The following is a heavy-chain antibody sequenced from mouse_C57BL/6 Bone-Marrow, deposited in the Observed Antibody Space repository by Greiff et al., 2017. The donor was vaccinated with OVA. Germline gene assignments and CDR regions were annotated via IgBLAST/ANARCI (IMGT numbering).Heavy chain of an antibody. CDR3: ARRGYYDYDAWFAY. CDR2: INPNNGGT. J-gene: IGHJ3*01. V-gene: IGHV1-18*01. Sequence: VQLQQSGPELVKPGASVKIPCKASGYTFTDYNMDWVKQSHGKSLEWIGDINPNNGGTIYNQKFKGKATLTVDKSSSTAYMELRSLTSEDTAVYYCARRGYYDYDAWFAYGGQGTLVTVSA. D-gene: IGHD2-4*01. CDR1: GYTFTDYN.